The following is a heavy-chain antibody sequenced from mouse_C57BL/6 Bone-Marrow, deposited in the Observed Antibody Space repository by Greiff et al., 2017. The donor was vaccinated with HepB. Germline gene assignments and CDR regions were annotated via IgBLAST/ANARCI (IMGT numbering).Heavy chain of an antibody. CDR2: IDPENGDT. D-gene: IGHD1-1*01. CDR3: TTYYDGSSPDY. V-gene: IGHV14-4*01. CDR1: GFNIKDDY. J-gene: IGHJ2*01. Sequence: EVQLQQSGAELVRPGASVKLSCTASGFNIKDDYMHWVKQRPEQGLEWIGWIDPENGDTEYASKFQGKATITADTSSNTDYLQLSSLTSEDTAVYYCTTYYDGSSPDYWGQGTTLTVSA.